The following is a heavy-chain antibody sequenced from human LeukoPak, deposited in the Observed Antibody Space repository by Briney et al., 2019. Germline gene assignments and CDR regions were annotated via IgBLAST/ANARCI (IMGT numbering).Heavy chain of an antibody. Sequence: PSETLSLTCTVSGGSISSYYWSWIRQTAGKGLEWIGRIYTSGSTNYNPSLKSRVTMSVDTSKNQFSLKLSSVTAADTAVYYCARDSAYDFWSGFIGFDYWGQGTLVVVSS. CDR3: ARDSAYDFWSGFIGFDY. V-gene: IGHV4-4*07. CDR2: IYTSGST. CDR1: GGSISSYY. J-gene: IGHJ4*02. D-gene: IGHD3-3*01.